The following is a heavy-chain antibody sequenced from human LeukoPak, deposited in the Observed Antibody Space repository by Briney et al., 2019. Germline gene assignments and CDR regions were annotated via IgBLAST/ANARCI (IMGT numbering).Heavy chain of an antibody. J-gene: IGHJ4*02. CDR2: INHSGST. V-gene: IGHV4-34*01. D-gene: IGHD6-19*01. CDR1: GGSFSGYY. Sequence: PSETLSLTCAVYGGSFSGYYWSWIRQPPGKGLEWIGEINHSGSTNYNPSLKSRVTISVDTSKNQFSLKLSSVTAADTAVYYCARASGEQWLVDYFDYWGQGTLVTVSS. CDR3: ARASGEQWLVDYFDY.